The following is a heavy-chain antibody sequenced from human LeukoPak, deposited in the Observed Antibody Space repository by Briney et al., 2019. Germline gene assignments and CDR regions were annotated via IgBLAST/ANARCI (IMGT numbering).Heavy chain of an antibody. V-gene: IGHV3-69-1*01. CDR2: ISSANHM. CDR3: TREDCSNVRCYGASDA. CDR1: GFSFTSYA. D-gene: IGHD2-2*01. Sequence: GGSLRLSCVASGFSFTSYAMSWVRQAPGKGLEYVSSISSANHMYYADSVKGRFTISRDNAKNSLFLQMNNLRGEDTAVYYCTREDCSNVRCYGASDAWGQETLVTVSS. J-gene: IGHJ5*02.